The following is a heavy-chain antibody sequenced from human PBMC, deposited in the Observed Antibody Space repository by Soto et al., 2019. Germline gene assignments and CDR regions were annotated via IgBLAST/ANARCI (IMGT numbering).Heavy chain of an antibody. J-gene: IGHJ4*02. CDR1: GGSFSGYY. CDR3: ARGRPLRTSYGDYYYFDY. V-gene: IGHV4-34*01. Sequence: PSETLSLTCAVYGGSFSGYYWSWIRQPPGKGLEWIGEINHSGSTNYNPSIKSRVTISVDTSKNQFSLKLSSVTAADTAVYYCARGRPLRTSYGDYYYFDYWGQGTLVTVSS. D-gene: IGHD4-17*01. CDR2: INHSGST.